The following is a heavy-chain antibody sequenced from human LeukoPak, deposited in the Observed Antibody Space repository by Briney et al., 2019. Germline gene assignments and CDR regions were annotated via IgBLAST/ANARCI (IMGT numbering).Heavy chain of an antibody. Sequence: PGGSLRLSCAASGFTFNSYWMSWVRQAPGKGLEWVANIKQDETETYYVDSVKGRFTISRDNAKNSLYLQMNSLRAEDTAVYYCARQSFGSGVGSHATDWGQGTLVIVSS. CDR1: GFTFNSYW. V-gene: IGHV3-7*03. CDR2: IKQDETET. J-gene: IGHJ4*02. D-gene: IGHD3-10*01. CDR3: ARQSFGSGVGSHATD.